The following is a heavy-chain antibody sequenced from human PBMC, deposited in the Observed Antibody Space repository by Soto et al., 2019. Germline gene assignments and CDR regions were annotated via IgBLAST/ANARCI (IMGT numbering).Heavy chain of an antibody. Sequence: QVQLVQSGAEVKKPGSSVKVSCKASGGTFSSYAIDWVRQAPGQGLEWMGGIIPIFGTADYAQKFQGRVTITAAESTSTAYMELSSVRSEDTGVYYCARGETGGGWGYYFDYWGQGTLVTVSS. D-gene: IGHD3-16*01. CDR2: IIPIFGTA. J-gene: IGHJ4*02. V-gene: IGHV1-69*12. CDR1: GGTFSSYA. CDR3: ARGETGGGWGYYFDY.